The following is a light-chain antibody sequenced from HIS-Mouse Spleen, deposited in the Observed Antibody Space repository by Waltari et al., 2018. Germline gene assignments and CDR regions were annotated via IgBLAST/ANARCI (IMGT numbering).Light chain of an antibody. V-gene: IGLV1-47*01. CDR2: RNN. Sequence: QSVLTQPPSASGTPGQRVTISCSGRSSNIARNYVSWYQQRPGTAPQLLIYRNNQRPSGVPDRFSGSKSGTSASLAISGLRSEDEADYYCAAWDDSLSGPVFGGGTKLTVL. J-gene: IGLJ3*02. CDR3: AAWDDSLSGPV. CDR1: SSNIARNY.